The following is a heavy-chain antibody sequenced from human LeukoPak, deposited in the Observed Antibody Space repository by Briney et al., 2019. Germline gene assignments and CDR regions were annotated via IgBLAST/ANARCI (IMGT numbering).Heavy chain of an antibody. Sequence: GGSLRLSCAASGFTFSSYGMHWVRQAPGKGLEWVAFIRYDGSNKYYADSVKGRFTISRDNSKNTLYLQMNSLRAEDTAVYYCANSCSFTSCYTRLFYWGQGILVTVSS. CDR3: ANSCSFTSCYTRLFY. CDR1: GFTFSSYG. D-gene: IGHD2-2*02. J-gene: IGHJ4*02. V-gene: IGHV3-30*02. CDR2: IRYDGSNK.